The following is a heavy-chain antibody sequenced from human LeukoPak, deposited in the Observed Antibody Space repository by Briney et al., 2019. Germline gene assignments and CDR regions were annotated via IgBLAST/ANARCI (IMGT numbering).Heavy chain of an antibody. CDR2: ISSSSSYI. CDR3: ATLYSSSWNAGFDY. V-gene: IGHV3-21*01. D-gene: IGHD6-13*01. CDR1: GFTFSSYS. Sequence: PGGSLRLSCAASGFTFSSYSMNWVRQAPGKGLEWVSSISSSSSYIYYADSVKGRFTISRDNAKNSLYLQMNSLRAEDTAVYYCATLYSSSWNAGFDYWGQGTLVTVSS. J-gene: IGHJ4*02.